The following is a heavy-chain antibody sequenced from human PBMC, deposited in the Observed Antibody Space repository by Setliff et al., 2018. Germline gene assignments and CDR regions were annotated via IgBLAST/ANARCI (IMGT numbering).Heavy chain of an antibody. J-gene: IGHJ2*01. CDR2: IYYSGNT. CDR1: GFTFSDHY. Sequence: GSLRLSCAVSGFTFSDHYMDWVRQPPGEGLEWIATIYYSGNTYYNPSLESRVTMSVDTSKSQFSLNLYSVTAADTAVYYCARTSTGRYFDLWGRGTLVTVSS. V-gene: IGHV4-38-2*01. CDR3: ARTSTGRYFDL. D-gene: IGHD2-2*01.